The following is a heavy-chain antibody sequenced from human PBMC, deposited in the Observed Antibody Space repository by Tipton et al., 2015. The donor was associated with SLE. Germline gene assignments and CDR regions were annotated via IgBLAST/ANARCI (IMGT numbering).Heavy chain of an antibody. V-gene: IGHV4-59*11. D-gene: IGHD3-16*01. CDR3: AREGGP. CDR1: GGSISSHY. Sequence: TLSLTCTVSGGSISSHYWSWIRQPPGKGLEWIGYIYYSGSTNYNPSLKSRVTISVETSKNQFSLKLSSVTAADTAVYYCAREGGPWGQGTMVTVSS. CDR2: IYYSGST. J-gene: IGHJ3*01.